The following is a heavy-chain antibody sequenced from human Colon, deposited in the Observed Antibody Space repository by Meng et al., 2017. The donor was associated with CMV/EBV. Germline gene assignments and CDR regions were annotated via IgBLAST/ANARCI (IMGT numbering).Heavy chain of an antibody. J-gene: IGHJ4*02. CDR3: ARVAYTGGYLFDF. D-gene: IGHD1-26*01. CDR2: ISPYNGNI. V-gene: IGHV1-18*01. CDR1: GYAFGRYG. Sequence: ASVKVSCKASGYAFGRYGVSWVRQAPGQGLEWMGYISPYNGNIYYAETFQGRVTMTTDTPTSTAYMELRTLTPVDTAVYFCARVAYTGGYLFDFWGQGTPVTVSS.